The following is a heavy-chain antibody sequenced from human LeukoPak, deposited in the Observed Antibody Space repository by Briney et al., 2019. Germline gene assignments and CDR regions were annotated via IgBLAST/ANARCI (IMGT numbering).Heavy chain of an antibody. Sequence: PGGSLRLSCAASGFTVSSDYLSWVRQAPGKGLEWVSVIFRGGNTYYADSVKGRFTISRDNSKNTLYLQMNSLRAEDTAVYYCARGIGARSAPFDYWGQGTLVTVSS. CDR2: IFRGGNT. V-gene: IGHV3-53*01. D-gene: IGHD1-26*01. CDR3: ARGIGARSAPFDY. J-gene: IGHJ4*02. CDR1: GFTVSSDY.